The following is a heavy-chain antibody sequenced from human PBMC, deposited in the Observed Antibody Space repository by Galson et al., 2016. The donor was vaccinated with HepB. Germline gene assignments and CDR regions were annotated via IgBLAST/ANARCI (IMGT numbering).Heavy chain of an antibody. CDR3: ARNMARGVISASDI. V-gene: IGHV3-33*08. CDR1: GFTFSDYY. D-gene: IGHD3-10*01. J-gene: IGHJ3*02. Sequence: SLRLSCAASGFTFSDYYMSWIRQAPGKGLEWLALIWSDGRDKYYADSVKGRFTISRDNSKSTLYLQINSLRADDTAVYYCARNMARGVISASDIWGQGTMLTVSS. CDR2: IWSDGRDK.